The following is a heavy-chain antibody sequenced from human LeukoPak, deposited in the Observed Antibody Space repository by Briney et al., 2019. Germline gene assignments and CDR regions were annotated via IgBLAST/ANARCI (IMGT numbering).Heavy chain of an antibody. CDR1: PGYINNYY. D-gene: IGHD4-23*01. Sequence: SETLFLTCTVSPGYINNYYWSWIRQPAGKGLEWIGRIYKSGTTYYSPSLQSRVSMSIDTSKNQFSLRLSAVTAADTAIYYCARVFGGNSLDHWGQGILVAVSS. CDR3: ARVFGGNSLDH. V-gene: IGHV4-4*07. CDR2: IYKSGTT. J-gene: IGHJ4*02.